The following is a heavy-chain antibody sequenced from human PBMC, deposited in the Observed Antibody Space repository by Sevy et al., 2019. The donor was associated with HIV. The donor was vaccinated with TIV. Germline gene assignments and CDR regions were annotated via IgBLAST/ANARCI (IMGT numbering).Heavy chain of an antibody. V-gene: IGHV3-7*01. J-gene: IGHJ4*02. D-gene: IGHD6-13*01. CDR1: GFTFSSYW. Sequence: GGSLRLSCAASGFTFSSYWMTWVRQAPGKGLEWVANIKQDGSKRYYVDSVKGRFTIPKDKAKNSVYLQMNSLRAEATAVYYWAREIAAAGGYWGQGTLVTVSS. CDR2: IKQDGSKR. CDR3: AREIAAAGGY.